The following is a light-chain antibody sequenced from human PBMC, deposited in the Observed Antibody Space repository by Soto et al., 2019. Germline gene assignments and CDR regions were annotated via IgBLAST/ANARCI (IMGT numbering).Light chain of an antibody. V-gene: IGKV2-28*01. Sequence: DIVMTQSPLSLPVTPGEPASISCRSSQSLLHSNGYNSLNWYLQKPGQSPQLLIYLGSNRASGVPDRFSGSGSGTDCTLKISRVEAEDVGVYYCMQARQTPRTFGQGTKVEIK. CDR2: LGS. J-gene: IGKJ1*01. CDR1: QSLLHSNGYNS. CDR3: MQARQTPRT.